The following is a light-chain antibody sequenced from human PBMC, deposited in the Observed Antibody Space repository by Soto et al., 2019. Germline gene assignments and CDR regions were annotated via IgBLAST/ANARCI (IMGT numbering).Light chain of an antibody. CDR1: SSNIGSNT. CDR3: AAWDDSLNGLV. CDR2: NNN. Sequence: QSVLTQPPSASGTPGQRVTISCSGSSSNIGSNTVNWYQQLPGTAPKILIYNNNQRPSGVPDRFSGSKSGTSASLAIIGPESEAEDDYYCAAWDDSLNGLVFGTGTKLTVL. V-gene: IGLV1-44*01. J-gene: IGLJ1*01.